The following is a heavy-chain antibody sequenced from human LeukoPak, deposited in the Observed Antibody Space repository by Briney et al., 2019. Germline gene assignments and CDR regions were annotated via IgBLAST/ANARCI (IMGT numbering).Heavy chain of an antibody. CDR3: VLGSGSPDAFDI. V-gene: IGHV7-4-1*02. J-gene: IGHJ3*02. Sequence: ASVKVSCKASGYTFSNYGISWVRQAPGQGLEWMGWINTNTGNPTYARGFTGRFVFSLDSSVSTAYLQISSLKAEDTAVYYCVLGSGSPDAFDIWGQGTMVTVSS. D-gene: IGHD3-22*01. CDR1: GYTFSNYG. CDR2: INTNTGNP.